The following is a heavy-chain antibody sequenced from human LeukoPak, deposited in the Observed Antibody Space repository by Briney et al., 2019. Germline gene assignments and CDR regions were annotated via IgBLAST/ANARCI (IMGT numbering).Heavy chain of an antibody. V-gene: IGHV4-59*01. CDR3: ARVGGGYQLNYMDV. J-gene: IGHJ6*03. CDR1: GGSIGAYY. CDR2: IYYSGST. D-gene: IGHD2-15*01. Sequence: SETLSLTCTVSGGSIGAYYWSWLRQPPGKGLEWIGYIYYSGSTNYNPSLKSRVTISVDTSKNQFSLKLSSVTAADTAVYYRARVGGGYQLNYMDVWGKGTTVTVSS.